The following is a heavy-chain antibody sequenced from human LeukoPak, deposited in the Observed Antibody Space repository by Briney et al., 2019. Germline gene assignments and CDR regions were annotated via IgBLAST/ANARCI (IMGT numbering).Heavy chain of an antibody. J-gene: IGHJ5*02. CDR1: GFSLSTSGVG. CDR2: IYWDEDK. CDR3: ARTRVVVLAARQYSWFDP. D-gene: IGHD2-15*01. V-gene: IGHV2-5*02. Sequence: SGPTLVKSPQPLTLTCTFSGFSLSTSGVGVGWIRQPPGKALVWLAIIYWDEDKRYSPSLKSRLTITKDASKNQEILTMTNMDPMDTARYYCARTRVVVLAARQYSWFDPWGQGTLVTVSS.